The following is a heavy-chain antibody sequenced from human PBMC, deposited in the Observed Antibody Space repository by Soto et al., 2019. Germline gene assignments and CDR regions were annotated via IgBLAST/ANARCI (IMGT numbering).Heavy chain of an antibody. J-gene: IGHJ3*02. D-gene: IGHD2-21*02. CDR3: ARPTYGVAYCGGDCYSASAFDI. CDR2: ISGSGIST. Sequence: GGSLRLSCAASGFTFRSYAMSWVRQAPGKGLEWVSGISGSGISTHYADSVKGRFTVSRDNSKNTLYLQMNSLRAEDTAVYYCARPTYGVAYCGGDCYSASAFDIWGQGTMVTVSS. CDR1: GFTFRSYA. V-gene: IGHV3-23*01.